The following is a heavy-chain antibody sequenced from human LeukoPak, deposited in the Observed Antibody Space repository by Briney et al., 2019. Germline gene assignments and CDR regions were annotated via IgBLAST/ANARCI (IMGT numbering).Heavy chain of an antibody. Sequence: ASVKVSCKASGYTFTGYYMHWVRQAPGQGLEWMGWINPNSGGTNYAQKLQGRVTMTTDTSTSTAYMELRSLRSDDTAVYYCARDPPYGSGRYYNENYYYYMDVWGKGTTVTISS. CDR3: ARDPPYGSGRYYNENYYYYMDV. D-gene: IGHD3-10*01. CDR1: GYTFTGYY. J-gene: IGHJ6*03. CDR2: INPNSGGT. V-gene: IGHV1-2*02.